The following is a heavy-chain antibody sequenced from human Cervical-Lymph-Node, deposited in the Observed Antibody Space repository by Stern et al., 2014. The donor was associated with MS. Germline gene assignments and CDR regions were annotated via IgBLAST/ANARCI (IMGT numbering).Heavy chain of an antibody. V-gene: IGHV1-69*01. J-gene: IGHJ4*02. D-gene: IGHD2/OR15-2a*01. CDR2: TIPIFGKA. CDR3: ARAAYSTSSYNY. CDR1: GGTFNNLV. Sequence: VQLLESGAEVKKPGSSVKVSCKASGGTFNNLVISWVRQAPGQGLEWMGGTIPIFGKAIYAQNFQGRVTITADESTRAVYMELSSLRSEDTAVYYCARAAYSTSSYNYWGQGTLVTVSA.